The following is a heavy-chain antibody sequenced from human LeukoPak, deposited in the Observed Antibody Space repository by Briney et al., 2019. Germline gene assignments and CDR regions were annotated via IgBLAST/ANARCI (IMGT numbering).Heavy chain of an antibody. CDR2: MNPNSGNT. Sequence: GASVKVSCKASGYTFTSYDINWVRQATGQGLEWMGWMNPNSGNTGYAQKFQGRVTITRNTSISTAYMELSSLRSEDTAVYYCAIGSVDVRGDYYYYMDVWGKGTTVTVSS. CDR3: AIGSVDVRGDYYYYMDV. CDR1: GYTFTSYD. J-gene: IGHJ6*03. V-gene: IGHV1-8*03. D-gene: IGHD2-21*01.